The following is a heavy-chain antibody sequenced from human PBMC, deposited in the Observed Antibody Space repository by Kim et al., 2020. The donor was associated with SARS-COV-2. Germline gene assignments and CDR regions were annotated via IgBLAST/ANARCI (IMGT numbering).Heavy chain of an antibody. Sequence: ASVKVSCKGSGYTFTSHSINWVRQVPGQGLEWMGWINMNTGKPTYAQGFTGRFVFSLDTSVSTAYLQINSLKADDTAVYYCLSDLSINVFDLWGQGTMVTVSS. J-gene: IGHJ3*01. CDR2: INMNTGKP. CDR1: GYTFTSHS. CDR3: LSDLSINVFDL. V-gene: IGHV7-4-1*02.